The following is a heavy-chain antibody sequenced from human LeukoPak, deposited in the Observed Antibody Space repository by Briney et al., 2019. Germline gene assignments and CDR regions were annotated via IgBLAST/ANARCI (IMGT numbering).Heavy chain of an antibody. CDR3: ARQVGFCSDSTCYFDY. CDR2: ISYDGSNK. D-gene: IGHD3-22*01. J-gene: IGHJ4*02. V-gene: IGHV3-30*03. CDR1: GFTFSNYG. Sequence: GGSLRLSCAASGFTFSNYGMHWVRQAPGKGLEWVSFISYDGSNKFYADSVKGRFTISRDNSKNILFLQMSSLRADDTAIYYCARQVGFCSDSTCYFDYWGQGALVTVSS.